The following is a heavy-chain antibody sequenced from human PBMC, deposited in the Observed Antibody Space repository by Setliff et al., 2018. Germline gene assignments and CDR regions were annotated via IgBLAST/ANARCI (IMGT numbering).Heavy chain of an antibody. V-gene: IGHV3-23*03. D-gene: IGHD2-21*02. CDR3: AKDPNGDFVGAFDS. J-gene: IGHJ5*01. Sequence: PGGSLRLSCAASGFTFSSEAMTWVRQGPGKGLEWVSIISNDGGDYTKYADSVRGRFTISRDNSKNTIYLQMNSLRAEDTAKYYCAKDPNGDFVGAFDSWGRGTLVTVSS. CDR2: ISNDGGDYT. CDR1: GFTFSSEA.